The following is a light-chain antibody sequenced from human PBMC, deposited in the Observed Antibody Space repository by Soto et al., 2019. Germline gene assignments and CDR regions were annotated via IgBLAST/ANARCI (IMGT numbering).Light chain of an antibody. CDR3: QQYGSSSWT. CDR1: QSIRTN. V-gene: IGKV3-20*01. Sequence: EIVMTHSPATLSVSPGDIATLSFRASQSIRTNLAWYQQKPGQAPRLLIYGASTRATGVPNKFSGSGSETDFTLTISRLEPEDFAVYYCQQYGSSSWTFGQGTKVDIK. CDR2: GAS. J-gene: IGKJ1*01.